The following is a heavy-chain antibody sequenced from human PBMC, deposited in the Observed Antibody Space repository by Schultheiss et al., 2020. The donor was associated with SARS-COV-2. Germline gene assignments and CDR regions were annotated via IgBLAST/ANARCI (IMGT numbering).Heavy chain of an antibody. CDR1: GYTFTSYG. V-gene: IGHV1-18*01. D-gene: IGHD1-26*01. Sequence: ASVKVSCKASGYTFTSYGISWVRQAPGQGLEWMGWINPNSGGTNYAQKFQGRVTITRDTSASTAYMELSSLRSEDTAVYYCARGGMGAAPAGGIDYWGQGALVTVSS. CDR2: INPNSGGT. J-gene: IGHJ4*02. CDR3: ARGGMGAAPAGGIDY.